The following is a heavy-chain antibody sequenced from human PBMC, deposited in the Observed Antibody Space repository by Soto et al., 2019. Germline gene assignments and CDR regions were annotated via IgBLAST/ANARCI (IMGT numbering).Heavy chain of an antibody. D-gene: IGHD3-22*01. CDR1: GFTFSTYG. CDR3: AKEQLAMTVVVADYFDS. V-gene: IGHV3-30*18. J-gene: IGHJ4*02. CDR2: ISYDGGSK. Sequence: QVQLVESGGGVVQPGKSLRLSCAASGFTFSTYGIHWVRQAPGKGLEWVALISYDGGSKYYGDSVKGRFIISRDNSHNTVSLHMNSLRADETAVYFCAKEQLAMTVVVADYFDSWGQGTLVTVSS.